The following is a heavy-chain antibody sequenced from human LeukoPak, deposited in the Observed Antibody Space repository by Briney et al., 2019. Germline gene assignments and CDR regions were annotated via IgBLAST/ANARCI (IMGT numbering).Heavy chain of an antibody. V-gene: IGHV4-4*07. CDR3: AGDRGVMDY. CDR1: SGSINGHY. CDR2: IYTSGST. J-gene: IGHJ4*02. Sequence: PSETLSLTCTVTSGSINGHYWSWIRQPAGKEMQWIGRIYTSGSTNYNPSLKSRVTMSVDTSKNQFSLKLSSVTAADTAVYYCAGDRGVMDYWGQGTLVTVSS. D-gene: IGHD3-10*01.